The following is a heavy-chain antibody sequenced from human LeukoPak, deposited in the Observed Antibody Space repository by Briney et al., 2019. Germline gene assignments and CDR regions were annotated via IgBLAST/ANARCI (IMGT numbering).Heavy chain of an antibody. Sequence: GGSLRLSCAASGFTFSSYGMHWVRQAPGKGLEWVAVISYDGSNKYYADSVKGRFTISRDNSKNTLYLQMNSLRAEDTAVYYCAKGPFYHRGELDYWGQGTLATVSS. V-gene: IGHV3-30*18. J-gene: IGHJ4*02. D-gene: IGHD2-21*01. CDR2: ISYDGSNK. CDR1: GFTFSSYG. CDR3: AKGPFYHRGELDY.